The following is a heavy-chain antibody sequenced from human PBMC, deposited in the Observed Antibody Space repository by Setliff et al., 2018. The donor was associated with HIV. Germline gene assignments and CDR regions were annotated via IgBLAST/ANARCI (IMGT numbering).Heavy chain of an antibody. CDR3: AREMPMIYWYFDL. J-gene: IGHJ2*01. CDR2: ISYDGRNK. Sequence: PGGSLRLSCAASGFSFGNAWMSWVRQAAGKGLEWVGVISYDGRNKYYADSVRGRFTISRDNSKNTLYLQMNSLRTEDTAVYYCAREMPMIYWYFDLWGRGTLVTVSS. V-gene: IGHV3-30*03. D-gene: IGHD3-22*01. CDR1: GFSFGNAW.